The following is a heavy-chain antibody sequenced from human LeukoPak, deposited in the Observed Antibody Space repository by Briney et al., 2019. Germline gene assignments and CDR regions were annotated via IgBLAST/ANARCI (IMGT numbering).Heavy chain of an antibody. J-gene: IGHJ4*02. Sequence: SETLSLTCTVSGGSLSGSGYYWGWVRQPPGKGLEWIGNVYFSGSTFYNPSLQSRVTMSIDASQSQFALKLRSVTAADTAVYYCARQGGGNYAPLDSWGRGALVTVSS. CDR2: VYFSGST. CDR3: ARQGGGNYAPLDS. V-gene: IGHV4-39*01. D-gene: IGHD1-26*01. CDR1: GGSLSGSGYY.